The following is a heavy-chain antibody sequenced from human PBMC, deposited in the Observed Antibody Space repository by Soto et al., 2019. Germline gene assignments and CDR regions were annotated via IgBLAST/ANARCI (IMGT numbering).Heavy chain of an antibody. CDR3: ARSETAGHKGFDI. CDR2: IIPTFGTS. J-gene: IGHJ3*02. D-gene: IGHD6-19*01. V-gene: IGHV1-69*06. CDR1: GGTFSSSA. Sequence: QVQLEQSGAEVRKPGSSVKVSCQASGGTFSSSAINWLRQAPGQGPEWMGGIIPTFGTSNYIPKLRGRVTITADTSTNTAYMAVSSLTSEDTAIYYCARSETAGHKGFDIWGRGTMVTVSA.